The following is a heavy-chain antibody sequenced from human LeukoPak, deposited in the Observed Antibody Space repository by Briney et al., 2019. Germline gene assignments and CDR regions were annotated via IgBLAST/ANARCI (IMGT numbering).Heavy chain of an antibody. CDR1: GGSISSSSYY. CDR3: ARGVNYYDSSGYYPTPLDY. J-gene: IGHJ4*02. CDR2: IYYSGST. V-gene: IGHV4-39*07. Sequence: PSETLSLTCTVSGGSISSSSYYWGWIRQPPGKGLEWIGSIYYSGSTYYNPSLKSRVTISVDTSKNQFSLKLSSVTAADTAVYYCARGVNYYDSSGYYPTPLDYWGQGTLVTVSS. D-gene: IGHD3-22*01.